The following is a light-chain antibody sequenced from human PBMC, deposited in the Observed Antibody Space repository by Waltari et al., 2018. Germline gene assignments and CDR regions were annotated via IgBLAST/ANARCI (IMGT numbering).Light chain of an antibody. CDR1: QVINNW. Sequence: DIQMTQSPSSVSASVGDRVIITCRASQVINNWLAWYQQKPGKAPKPLIYGASVLQSGVPSRFSGSGSGTDFTLTISNLQPEDFATYFCQQGDSFPPTFGQGTKVEV. V-gene: IGKV1-12*01. J-gene: IGKJ1*01. CDR3: QQGDSFPPT. CDR2: GAS.